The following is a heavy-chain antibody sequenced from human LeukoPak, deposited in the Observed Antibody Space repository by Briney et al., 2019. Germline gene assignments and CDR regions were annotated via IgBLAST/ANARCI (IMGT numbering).Heavy chain of an antibody. J-gene: IGHJ4*02. CDR3: ASTSHLYYFDY. Sequence: SETLSLTCTVSGGSISSSSYYWGWIRQPPGKGLEWIGSIYYSGSTYYNPSLKSRVTISVDTSKNQFSLKLSSVTAADTAVYYCASTSHLYYFDYWGQGTLVTVSS. CDR1: GGSISSSSYY. V-gene: IGHV4-39*07. CDR2: IYYSGST.